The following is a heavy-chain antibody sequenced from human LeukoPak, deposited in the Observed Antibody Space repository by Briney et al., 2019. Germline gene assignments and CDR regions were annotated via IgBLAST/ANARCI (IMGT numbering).Heavy chain of an antibody. D-gene: IGHD3-16*01. CDR1: GFTFSSYW. CDR3: AKVWGVSYYYYYYMDV. V-gene: IGHV3-23*01. J-gene: IGHJ6*03. CDR2: ISGSGGST. Sequence: GGSLRLSCAASGFTFSSYWMSWVRQAPGKGLEWVSAISGSGGSTYYADSVKGRFTISRDNSKNTLYLQMNSLRAEDTAVYYCAKVWGVSYYYYYYMDVWGKGTTVTVSS.